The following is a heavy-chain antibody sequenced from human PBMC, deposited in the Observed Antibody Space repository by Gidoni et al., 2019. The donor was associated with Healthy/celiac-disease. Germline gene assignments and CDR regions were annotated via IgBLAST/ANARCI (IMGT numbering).Heavy chain of an antibody. CDR3: AKADYGDQTFDY. J-gene: IGHJ4*02. Sequence: EVQLVESGGGLVQPGRSLRLSCAASGFTFDDYAMHWVRQAPGKGLEWVSGISWNSGSIGYADSVKGRFTISRDNAKNSLYLQMNSLRAEDTALYYCAKADYGDQTFDYWGQGTLVTVSS. CDR2: ISWNSGSI. CDR1: GFTFDDYA. D-gene: IGHD4-17*01. V-gene: IGHV3-9*01.